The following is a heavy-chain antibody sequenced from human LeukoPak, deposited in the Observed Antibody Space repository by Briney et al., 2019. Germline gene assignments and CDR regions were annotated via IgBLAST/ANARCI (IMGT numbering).Heavy chain of an antibody. D-gene: IGHD3-10*01. J-gene: IGHJ4*02. CDR1: GGSISSGDYY. CDR3: ARHQTVLLWFGESGPLDY. Sequence: SQTLSLTCTVSGGSISSGDYYWSWIRQPPGKGLEWIGYIYYSGSTYYNPSLKSRVTISVDTSKNQFSLKLSSVTAADTAVYYCARHQTVLLWFGESGPLDYWGQGTLVTVSS. V-gene: IGHV4-30-4*08. CDR2: IYYSGST.